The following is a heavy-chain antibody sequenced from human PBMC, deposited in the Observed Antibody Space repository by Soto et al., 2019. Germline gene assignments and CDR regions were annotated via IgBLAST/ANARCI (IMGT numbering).Heavy chain of an antibody. CDR2: ISSSSSYI. Sequence: GGSLRLSCAASGFTFSSYSMNWVRQAPGKGLEWVSSISSSSSYIYYADSVKGRFTISRDNAKNSLYLQMNSLRAEDTAVYYCARDHEYSSGWYAHDDDAFDIWGQGTMVTVSS. D-gene: IGHD6-19*01. V-gene: IGHV3-21*01. CDR3: ARDHEYSSGWYAHDDDAFDI. J-gene: IGHJ3*02. CDR1: GFTFSSYS.